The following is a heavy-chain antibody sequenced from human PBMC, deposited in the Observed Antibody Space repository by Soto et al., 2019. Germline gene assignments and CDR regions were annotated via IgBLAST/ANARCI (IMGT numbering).Heavy chain of an antibody. Sequence: SETLSLTCTVSGGSISSGGYYWSWIRQHPGKGLEWIGYIYYSGSTYYNPSLKSRVTISVDTSKNQFSLKLSSVTAADTAVYYCARANRGVVGVATSIDYWGQGTLVTVSS. CDR2: IYYSGST. V-gene: IGHV4-31*03. CDR3: ARANRGVVGVATSIDY. CDR1: GGSISSGGYY. J-gene: IGHJ4*02. D-gene: IGHD5-12*01.